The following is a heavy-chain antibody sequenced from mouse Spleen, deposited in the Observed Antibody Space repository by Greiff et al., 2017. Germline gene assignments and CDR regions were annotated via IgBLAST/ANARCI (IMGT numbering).Heavy chain of an antibody. Sequence: EVKLMESGGGLVKPGGSLKLSCAASGFTFSDYGMHWVRQAPEKGLEWVAYISSGSSTIYYADTVKGRFTISRDNAKNTLFLQMTSLRSEDTAMYYCARGHNLFDYWGQGTTLTVSS. CDR2: ISSGSSTI. CDR1: GFTFSDYG. D-gene: IGHD1-3*01. V-gene: IGHV5-17*01. CDR3: ARGHNLFDY. J-gene: IGHJ2*01.